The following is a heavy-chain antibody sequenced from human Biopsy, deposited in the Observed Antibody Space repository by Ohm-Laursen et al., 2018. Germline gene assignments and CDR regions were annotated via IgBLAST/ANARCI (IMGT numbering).Heavy chain of an antibody. Sequence: SLRLSCSASGFTFSSYAMSWVRQAPGKGLEWVSTISANGATSYYADSVKGRFTISRDNSKNTLYLQMNSVRADDTAIYYCAKGGSITIFGVVINNCFDPWGQGPLSPSPQ. CDR1: GFTFSSYA. CDR2: ISANGATS. J-gene: IGHJ5*02. CDR3: AKGGSITIFGVVINNCFDP. D-gene: IGHD3-3*01. V-gene: IGHV3-23*01.